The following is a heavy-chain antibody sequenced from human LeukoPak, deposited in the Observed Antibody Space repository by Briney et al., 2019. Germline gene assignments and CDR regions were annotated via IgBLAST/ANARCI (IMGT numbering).Heavy chain of an antibody. CDR3: ARDPGGGYDSSGYYAYYFDY. V-gene: IGHV1-46*01. Sequence: ASVKVSCKASGYTFTSYYMHWVRQAPGQGLEWMGIINPSGGSTSYAQKFQGRVTMTRDMSTSTVYMELSSLRSEDTAVYYCARDPGGGYDSSGYYAYYFDYRGQGTLVTVSS. CDR1: GYTFTSYY. J-gene: IGHJ4*02. D-gene: IGHD3-22*01. CDR2: INPSGGST.